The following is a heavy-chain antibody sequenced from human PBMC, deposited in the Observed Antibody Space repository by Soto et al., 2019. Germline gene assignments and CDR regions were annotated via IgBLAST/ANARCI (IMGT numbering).Heavy chain of an antibody. D-gene: IGHD2-15*01. J-gene: IGHJ5*02. Sequence: QVQLQESGPGLVKPSQTLSLTCTVSGGSISSGGYYWSWIRQHTGKGLEWIGYIYYSGSTYYNPSLTSRVTISVDTSKNQFSLKLSSVTAADTAVYYCARVRYCSGGSCYPRFDPWGQGTLVTVSS. CDR1: GGSISSGGYY. CDR3: ARVRYCSGGSCYPRFDP. CDR2: IYYSGST. V-gene: IGHV4-31*03.